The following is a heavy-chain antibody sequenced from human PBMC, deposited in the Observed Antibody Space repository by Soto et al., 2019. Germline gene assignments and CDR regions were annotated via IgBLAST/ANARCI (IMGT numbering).Heavy chain of an antibody. CDR1: GFTFGNYA. D-gene: IGHD2-2*01. Sequence: TGGSLRLSCAASGFTFGNYAMSWVRQTQGKGLEWVSSISGSGGHIYYTGSVKGRFTISRDNSKNTLYLQMNSLRAEDTAVYYCAKPEVGYCSSTSCYLYSSWGQGTLVTVSS. CDR3: AKPEVGYCSSTSCYLYSS. CDR2: ISGSGGHI. V-gene: IGHV3-23*01. J-gene: IGHJ5*02.